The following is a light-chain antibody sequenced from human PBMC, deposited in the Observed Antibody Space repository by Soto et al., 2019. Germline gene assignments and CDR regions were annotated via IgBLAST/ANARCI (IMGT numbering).Light chain of an antibody. Sequence: EIVLTQSPATLSLSPGERATLSCRASQSVYSYLAWYQQKPGQAPRLLIYDASNRATGIPARFRGSGSGTDFTLTISSLEPEDFAVYYCQQRSNWPITFGQGTRPEIK. CDR3: QQRSNWPIT. CDR2: DAS. J-gene: IGKJ5*01. CDR1: QSVYSY. V-gene: IGKV3-11*01.